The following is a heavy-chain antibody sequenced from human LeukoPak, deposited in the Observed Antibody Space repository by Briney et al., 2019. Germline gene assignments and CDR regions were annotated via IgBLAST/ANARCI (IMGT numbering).Heavy chain of an antibody. J-gene: IGHJ4*01. CDR3: ARVYCSSTSCRYYFDY. Sequence: ASVKVSCKASGYIFINYAVHWVRQAPGQRHEWIGWINVGNGNTEYSQKFQGRITITRDTSANTAYMELISLRSEDTAVYFCARVYCSSTSCRYYFDYWGQGTLVTVSS. CDR2: INVGNGNT. CDR1: GYIFINYA. V-gene: IGHV1-3*01. D-gene: IGHD2-2*01.